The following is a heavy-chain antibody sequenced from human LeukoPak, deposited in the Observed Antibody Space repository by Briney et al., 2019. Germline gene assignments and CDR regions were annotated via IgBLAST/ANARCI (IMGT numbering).Heavy chain of an antibody. CDR1: GDSVSSNSAA. D-gene: IGHD6-6*01. J-gene: IGHJ6*02. CDR3: ARDCIAARPDYYYGMDV. CDR2: TYYRSKWYN. Sequence: SQTLSLTCAISGDSVSSNSAAWNWIRQSPSRGLEWLGRTYYRSKWYNDYAVSVKSRITINPDTSKNQFSLQLNSVTPEDTAVYYCARDCIAARPDYYYGMDVWGQGTTVTVSS. V-gene: IGHV6-1*01.